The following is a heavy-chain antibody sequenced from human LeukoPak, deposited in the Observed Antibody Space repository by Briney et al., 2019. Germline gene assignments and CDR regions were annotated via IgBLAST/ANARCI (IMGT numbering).Heavy chain of an antibody. D-gene: IGHD1-26*01. V-gene: IGHV1-24*01. J-gene: IGHJ4*02. Sequence: ASVTVSCKVSGYTLTELSMHWVRQAPGKGVEWRGGFDPEDGETTFAQTFQGRVTMPEDTSTDTAYMELSSLRSEDTAVYYCATRVGATANTYDYWGQGPLVTVSS. CDR3: ATRVGATANTYDY. CDR2: FDPEDGET. CDR1: GYTLTELS.